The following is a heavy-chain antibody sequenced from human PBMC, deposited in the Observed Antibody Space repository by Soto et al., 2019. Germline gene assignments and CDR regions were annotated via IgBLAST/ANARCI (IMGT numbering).Heavy chain of an antibody. Sequence: QVQLQESGPGLVRPSQTLSLSCTVSGGSISNSANHWSWIRQHPGEGLEWIGYIYYSGGTYYSPSRKGRVTRSRDAAKNQFALKLSSVTAADTAVYYCAKGVRGVPNWFDPWGQGTLVTVSS. J-gene: IGHJ5*02. D-gene: IGHD3-10*01. CDR1: GGSISNSANH. V-gene: IGHV4-31*03. CDR3: AKGVRGVPNWFDP. CDR2: IYYSGGT.